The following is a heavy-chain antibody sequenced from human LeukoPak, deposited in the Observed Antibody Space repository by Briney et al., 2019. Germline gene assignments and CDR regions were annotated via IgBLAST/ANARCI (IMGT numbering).Heavy chain of an antibody. V-gene: IGHV4-59*12. J-gene: IGHJ4*02. Sequence: SETLSLTCTVSGGSISTYYWSWIRQSPGKGLECIGYIYYSGSTNYNPSLKSRVTISVDTSKNQFSLKLSSVTAADTAVYYCARVGRGLKSWYLDYWGQGTLVTVSS. CDR3: ARVGRGLKSWYLDY. CDR1: GGSISTYY. CDR2: IYYSGST. D-gene: IGHD3-10*01.